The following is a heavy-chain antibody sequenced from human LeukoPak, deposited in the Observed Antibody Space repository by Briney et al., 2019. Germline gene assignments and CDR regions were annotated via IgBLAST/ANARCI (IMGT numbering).Heavy chain of an antibody. D-gene: IGHD6-19*01. CDR3: ARDNGMTSGWYAGRIDYYYGMDV. V-gene: IGHV3-7*05. CDR2: IKHDGSQK. CDR1: GFTFSRFW. Sequence: GGSLRLSCVASGFTFSRFWMSWARQAPGKGLEWVANIKHDGSQKYYVDSAKGRFTISRDNAKNSVYLQMNSLTAEDTAVYYCARDNGMTSGWYAGRIDYYYGMDVWGQGTTVTVSS. J-gene: IGHJ6*02.